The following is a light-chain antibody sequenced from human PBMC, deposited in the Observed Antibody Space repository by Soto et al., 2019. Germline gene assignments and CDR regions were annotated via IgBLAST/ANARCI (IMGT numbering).Light chain of an antibody. V-gene: IGKV3-20*01. CDR3: QQYGTSPPLT. CDR1: QTVSSSY. Sequence: EIVLTQSPGTLSLSPGERATLSCRASQTVSSSYLAWFQQKPGQAPRLLIYGASYRATGIPDRFSGSGSGTDFTLTISRLEPEDFAVYYCQQYGTSPPLTFGAGTKVE. J-gene: IGKJ4*01. CDR2: GAS.